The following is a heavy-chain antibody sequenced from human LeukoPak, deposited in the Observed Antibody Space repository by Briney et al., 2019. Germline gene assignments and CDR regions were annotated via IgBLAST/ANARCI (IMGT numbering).Heavy chain of an antibody. CDR2: IYYSGST. CDR1: GGSISSSSYY. D-gene: IGHD1-26*01. V-gene: IGHV4-39*01. CDR3: ARIVGASDY. Sequence: SETLSLTCTVSGGSISSSSYYWGWIRQPPGKGLEWIGSIYYSGSTYYNPSLKSRVTISVDTSKNQFSLKLSSVTSADTAVYYCARIVGASDYWGQGTLVTVSS. J-gene: IGHJ4*02.